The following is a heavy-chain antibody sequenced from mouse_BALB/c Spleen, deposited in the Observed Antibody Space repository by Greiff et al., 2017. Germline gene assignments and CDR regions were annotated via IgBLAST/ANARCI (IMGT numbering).Heavy chain of an antibody. J-gene: IGHJ4*01. CDR3: ARDYYGSRGAMDY. CDR2: ISNGGGST. D-gene: IGHD1-1*01. Sequence: EVKVEESGGGLVQPGGSLKLSCAASGFTFSSYTMSWVRQTPEKRLEWVAYISNGGGSTYYPDTVKGRFTISRDNAKNTLYLQMSSLKSEDTAMYYCARDYYGSRGAMDYWGQGTSVTVSS. CDR1: GFTFSSYT. V-gene: IGHV5-12-2*01.